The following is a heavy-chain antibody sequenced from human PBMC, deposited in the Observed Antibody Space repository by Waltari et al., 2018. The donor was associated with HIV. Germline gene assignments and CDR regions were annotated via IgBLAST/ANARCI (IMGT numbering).Heavy chain of an antibody. V-gene: IGHV3-15*01. D-gene: IGHD2-15*01. CDR2: IKSKTDGGTT. J-gene: IGHJ6*02. Sequence: GGGLVKPGGSLRLSCAASGFTFSNAWMSWVRQAPGKGLEWVGRIKSKTDGGTTDYAAPVKGRFTISRDDSKNTLYLQMNSLKTEDTAVYYCTTQRIIGYCSGGSCYSVGFGGNREYYYYGMDVWGQGTTVTVSS. CDR3: TTQRIIGYCSGGSCYSVGFGGNREYYYYGMDV. CDR1: GFTFSNAW.